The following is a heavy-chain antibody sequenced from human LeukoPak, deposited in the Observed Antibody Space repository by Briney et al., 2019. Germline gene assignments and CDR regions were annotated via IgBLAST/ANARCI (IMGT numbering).Heavy chain of an antibody. CDR1: GFTFGDYA. J-gene: IGHJ4*02. V-gene: IGHV3-49*04. CDR2: IRSKTDGWTT. CDR3: TTDVGY. Sequence: PGGSLRLSCTASGFTFGDYAMSWVRQAPGKGLEWVGFIRSKTDGWTTDYAEPVKGRFTISRDDSKNTLYLQMNSLKTEDTAVYYCTTDVGYWGQGTLVTVSS. D-gene: IGHD1-26*01.